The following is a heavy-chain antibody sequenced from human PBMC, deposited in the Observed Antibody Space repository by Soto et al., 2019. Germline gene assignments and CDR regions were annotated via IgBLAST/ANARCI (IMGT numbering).Heavy chain of an antibody. V-gene: IGHV3-23*01. CDR2: ISGSGGSP. Sequence: GGSLRLSCAAFGFTFSSYALSWVRQAPGKGLEWVSAISGSGGSPYYTASVKGRCTFSRDNSKNTLYLQMNSLSAEDTAVYHFAKLVLLFLALTRRPATFAILGHGTMV. D-gene: IGHD1-26*01. CDR3: AKLVLLFLALTRRPATFAI. J-gene: IGHJ3*02. CDR1: GFTFSSYA.